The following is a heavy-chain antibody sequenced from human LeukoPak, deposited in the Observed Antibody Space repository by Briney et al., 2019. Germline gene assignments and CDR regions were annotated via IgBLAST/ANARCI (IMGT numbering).Heavy chain of an antibody. D-gene: IGHD3-3*01. J-gene: IGHJ4*02. CDR2: IYYSGST. Sequence: PSQTLSLTCTVSGGPISSYYWSWIRQPPGKGLEWIGYIYYSGSTNYNPSLKSRVTISVDTSKNQFSLKLSSVTAADTAVYYCARVIWSGYYRVDYWGQGTLVTVSS. V-gene: IGHV4-59*01. CDR1: GGPISSYY. CDR3: ARVIWSGYYRVDY.